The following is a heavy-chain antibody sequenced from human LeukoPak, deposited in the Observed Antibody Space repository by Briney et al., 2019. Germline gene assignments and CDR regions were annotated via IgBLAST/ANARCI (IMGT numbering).Heavy chain of an antibody. CDR1: GFTFKFYW. J-gene: IGHJ4*02. CDR3: ARELSVP. CDR2: IHPDGSST. V-gene: IGHV3-74*01. D-gene: IGHD3-3*01. Sequence: AGGSLTLSCAASGFTFKFYWMYWVRQAPGKGLEWVSRIHPDGSSTNYADSVKGRFTISRDNTKNTLYLQMNTLRVEDTAVYYCARELSVPWGQGTLVTVSS.